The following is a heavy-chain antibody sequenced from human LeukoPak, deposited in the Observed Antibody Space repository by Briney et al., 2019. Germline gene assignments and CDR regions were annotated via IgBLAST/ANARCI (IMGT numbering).Heavy chain of an antibody. CDR1: GGSISSYY. V-gene: IGHV4-4*07. Sequence: SETLSLTCTVSGGSISSYYWSWIRQPAGKGLEWIGRIYSSGSTNYNPSLKSRVTMSVDTSNNQFSLKLSSVTAADTAVYYCARIIKTKDTTMTTAYWYFDLWGRATLVTVSS. D-gene: IGHD4-17*01. J-gene: IGHJ2*01. CDR3: ARIIKTKDTTMTTAYWYFDL. CDR2: IYSSGST.